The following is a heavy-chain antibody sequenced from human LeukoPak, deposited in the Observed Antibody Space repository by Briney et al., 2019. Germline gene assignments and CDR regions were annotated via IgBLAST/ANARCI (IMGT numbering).Heavy chain of an antibody. V-gene: IGHV4-4*07. CDR2: IYTSGST. J-gene: IGHJ6*02. CDR3: ARLSYGATVTTGDYYYGMDV. Sequence: SETLSLTCTVSGGSISSYYWSWIRQPAGKGLEWIGRIYTSGSTNYNPSLKSRVTMSVDTSKNQFSLKLSSVTAADTAVYYCARLSYGATVTTGDYYYGMDVWGQGTTVTVSS. CDR1: GGSISSYY. D-gene: IGHD4-17*01.